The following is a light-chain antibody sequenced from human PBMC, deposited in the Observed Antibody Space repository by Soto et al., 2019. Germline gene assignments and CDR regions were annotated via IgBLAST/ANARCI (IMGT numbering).Light chain of an antibody. J-gene: IGKJ1*01. CDR2: WAS. CDR3: QQYYSTPWT. V-gene: IGKV4-1*01. Sequence: DILMTQSPDSLAVSLGERATINCKSSQSVLCSSNYKNYLAWYQQKPGQPPKLLIYWASTRESGVPDRFSGSGSGTDFTLTISSLQAEDVAVYYCQQYYSTPWTFGQGTKVDIK. CDR1: QSVLCSSNYKNY.